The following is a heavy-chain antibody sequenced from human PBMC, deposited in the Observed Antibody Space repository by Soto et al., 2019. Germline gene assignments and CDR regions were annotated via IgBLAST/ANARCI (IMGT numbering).Heavy chain of an antibody. CDR2: IKQDGSEK. D-gene: IGHD4-17*01. CDR3: ARKTVTSWFDP. V-gene: IGHV3-7*03. J-gene: IGHJ5*02. CDR1: GFTFSSYW. Sequence: GGSLRLSCAASGFTFSSYWMGWVRQAPGKGLEWVANIKQDGSEKYYVDSVKGRFTISRDNAKNSLYLQMNSLRAEDTAVYYCARKTVTSWFDPWGQGTLVTVSS.